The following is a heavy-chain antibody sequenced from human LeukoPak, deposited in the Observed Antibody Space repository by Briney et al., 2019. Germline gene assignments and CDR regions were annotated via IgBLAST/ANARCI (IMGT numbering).Heavy chain of an antibody. Sequence: SEPLSLTCTVSGGSISSSSYYWGWIRQPPGKGLEWIGSIYYSGSTYYNPSLKSRVTISVDTSKNQFSLKLSSVTAADTAVYYCARPGYSSSWYFDYWGQGTLVTVSS. D-gene: IGHD6-13*01. J-gene: IGHJ4*02. CDR1: GGSISSSSYY. V-gene: IGHV4-39*01. CDR2: IYYSGST. CDR3: ARPGYSSSWYFDY.